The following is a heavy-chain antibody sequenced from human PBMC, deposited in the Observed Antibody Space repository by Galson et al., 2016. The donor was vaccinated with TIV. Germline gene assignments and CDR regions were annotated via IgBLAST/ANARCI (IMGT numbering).Heavy chain of an antibody. Sequence: SVKVSCKASGGTFRRYTISWVRQAPGQGLEWMGRIIPILGMTNYAQRFQGRVTITADTSTSTAYMELSSLRSEDTALYYCARDKRLRDRSGNSSPFDYWGQGALVTVSS. V-gene: IGHV1-69*04. D-gene: IGHD6-19*01. J-gene: IGHJ4*02. CDR2: IIPILGMT. CDR1: GGTFRRYT. CDR3: ARDKRLRDRSGNSSPFDY.